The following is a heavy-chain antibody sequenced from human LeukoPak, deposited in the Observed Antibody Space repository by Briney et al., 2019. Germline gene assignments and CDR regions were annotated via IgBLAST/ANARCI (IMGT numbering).Heavy chain of an antibody. CDR1: GYSFTTHW. CDR3: ARPRDTGAGNSPFDF. J-gene: IGHJ4*02. D-gene: IGHD2-8*02. CDR2: IYPGDSDT. V-gene: IGHV5-51*01. Sequence: GESLKISCKGSGYSFTTHWNVWVRQVPGKGLEWMGIIYPGDSDTRYSPSFQGQVTMSVDKSLNTASLQLTSLKASDTAIYYCARPRDTGAGNSPFDFWGQGTLVTVSS.